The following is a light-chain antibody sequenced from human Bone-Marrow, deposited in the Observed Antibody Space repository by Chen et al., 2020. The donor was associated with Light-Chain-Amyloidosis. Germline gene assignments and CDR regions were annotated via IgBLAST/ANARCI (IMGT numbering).Light chain of an antibody. V-gene: IGLV6-57*01. J-gene: IGLJ3*02. Sequence: NFMLTQPHSASESPGNTGIISCTPSSGSIATNYVQWYQQRPGSSPTPVIYEDDQRPSGVPDRFSGSIDRSSNSASLTISGLKTEDEADYYCQSYQGSSQGVFGGGTKLTVL. CDR1: SGSIATNY. CDR2: EDD. CDR3: QSYQGSSQGV.